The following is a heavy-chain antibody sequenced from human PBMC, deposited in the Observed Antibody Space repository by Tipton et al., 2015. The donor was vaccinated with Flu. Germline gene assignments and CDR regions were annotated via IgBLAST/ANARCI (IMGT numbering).Heavy chain of an antibody. CDR1: GFTVSSNY. V-gene: IGHV3-48*03. J-gene: IGHJ4*02. D-gene: IGHD4/OR15-4a*01. Sequence: VQLVQSGGGLIQRGGSLRLSCVVSGFTVSSNYMTWVRQAPGKGLEWVSYISGSGSTIYYADSVKGRFTISRGNAKNSLYLQMNSLRAEDTAVYYCARDIIGDYGGDWGQGTLVTVSS. CDR3: ARDIIGDYGGD. CDR2: ISGSGSTI.